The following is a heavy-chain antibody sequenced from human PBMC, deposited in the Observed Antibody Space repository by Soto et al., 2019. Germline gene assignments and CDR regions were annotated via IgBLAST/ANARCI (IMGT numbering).Heavy chain of an antibody. CDR2: ISGGGDTT. D-gene: IGHD3-10*01. V-gene: IGHV3-23*01. CDR3: AKGRGGSGSLTPRVDF. CDR1: GFTFNNYA. Sequence: EVQLLDSGGGLVQPGGSLRLSCAASGFTFNNYAMTWVRQAPGKGLEWVLAISGGGDTTSYADSVKGRFTVSRDGSKNTLYMHMSSLRAEDTALYYCAKGRGGSGSLTPRVDFWGQGTLVTVSS. J-gene: IGHJ4*02.